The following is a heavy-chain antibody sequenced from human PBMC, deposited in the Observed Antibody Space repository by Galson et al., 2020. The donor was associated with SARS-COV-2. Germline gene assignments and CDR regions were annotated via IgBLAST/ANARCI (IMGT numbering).Heavy chain of an antibody. D-gene: IGHD3-10*01. V-gene: IGHV3-53*01. CDR2: IYTDGST. Sequence: GGSLRLSCAASGLTVSNNYMSWVRQAPGKGLEWVSLIYTDGSTYYADSVTGRFTISRDNSKNTLNLQMSSLRTEDTAVSYCARNHKGPHKLVRPVFGRCVWGRGTTLSVSS. CDR1: GLTVSNNY. J-gene: IGHJ6*01. CDR3: ARNHKGPHKLVRPVFGRCV.